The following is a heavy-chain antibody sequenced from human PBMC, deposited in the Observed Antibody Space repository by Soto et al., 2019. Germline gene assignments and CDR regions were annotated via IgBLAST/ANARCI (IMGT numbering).Heavy chain of an antibody. CDR1: GFSLSTSGMC. D-gene: IGHD3-3*01. V-gene: IGHV2-70*01. CDR2: IDWDDDK. J-gene: IGHJ4*02. CDR3: ARIRDYDFWSGYYLFDC. Sequence: SGPTLVNPTQTLTLTCTFSGFSLSTSGMCVSWIRQPPGKALEWLALIDWDDDKYYSTSLKTRLTISKDTSKDQVVLTMTNMDPVDTATYYCARIRDYDFWSGYYLFDCWGQGTLVTVSS.